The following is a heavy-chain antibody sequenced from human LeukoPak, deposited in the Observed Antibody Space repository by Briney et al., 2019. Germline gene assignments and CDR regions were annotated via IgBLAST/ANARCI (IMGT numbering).Heavy chain of an antibody. J-gene: IGHJ4*02. CDR2: IYYSGST. CDR1: GGSISNYY. CDR3: AYSSAWYYFDY. Sequence: SSETPCLTCTVSGGSISNYYWSWIRQAPGKGLEWIGYIYYSGSTNYNPSLKSRVTISADTSKRQFSLKLSSVTAADTAVYYCAYSSAWYYFDYWGQGTLVTVSS. V-gene: IGHV4-59*01. D-gene: IGHD6-19*01.